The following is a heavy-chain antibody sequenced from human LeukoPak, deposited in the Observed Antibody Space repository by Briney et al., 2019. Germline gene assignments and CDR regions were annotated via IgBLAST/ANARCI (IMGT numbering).Heavy chain of an antibody. CDR2: ISGSGGST. J-gene: IGHJ4*02. Sequence: GGSLRLSCAASGFTFSSYAMSWVRQAPGKGLEWVSAISGSGGSTYYADSVKGRFTISRDNSKNTLYLQMNSLRAEDTAVYYCAKDGRHYGGNDGEDYWGQGTLVTVSS. D-gene: IGHD4-23*01. CDR1: GFTFSSYA. CDR3: AKDGRHYGGNDGEDY. V-gene: IGHV3-23*01.